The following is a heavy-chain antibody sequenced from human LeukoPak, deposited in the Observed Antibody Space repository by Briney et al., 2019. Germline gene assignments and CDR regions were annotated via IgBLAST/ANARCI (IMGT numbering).Heavy chain of an antibody. Sequence: GGSLRLSCAASGFTFSGSAMHWVRQAPGKGLEWVGRIRNKADTYATTYAASVKGRFTISRDDSKNTAYLQMNSLKTEDTAVYYCTRGAPYAMDVWGQGTTVTVSS. CDR1: GFTFSGSA. CDR2: IRNKADTYAT. J-gene: IGHJ6*02. V-gene: IGHV3-73*01. CDR3: TRGAPYAMDV.